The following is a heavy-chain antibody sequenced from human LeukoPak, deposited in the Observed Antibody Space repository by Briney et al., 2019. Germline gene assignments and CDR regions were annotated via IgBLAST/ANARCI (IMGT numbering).Heavy chain of an antibody. J-gene: IGHJ5*02. CDR1: GGSISSSSYY. D-gene: IGHD3-22*01. V-gene: IGHV4-39*01. Sequence: TSETLSLTCTVSGGSISSSSYYWGWIRQPPGKGLEWIGSIYYSGSTYYNPSLKSRVTISVDTSKNQLSLKLSSVTAADTAVYYCATPVGYDSSGFWFDPWGQGTLVTVSS. CDR3: ATPVGYDSSGFWFDP. CDR2: IYYSGST.